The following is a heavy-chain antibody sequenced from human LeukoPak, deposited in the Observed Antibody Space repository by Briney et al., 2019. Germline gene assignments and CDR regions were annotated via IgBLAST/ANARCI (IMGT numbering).Heavy chain of an antibody. Sequence: AASVKVSCKASGDTFSNHPINWVRQAPGQGLEWLGMIIPIFNSLKYAEKFQGRLTITADKATTTAYLELSSLESDDTAVYYCAREWGYYGSTGAYHGVSWFDSWGQGTLVTVSS. D-gene: IGHD3-22*01. J-gene: IGHJ5*01. CDR3: AREWGYYGSTGAYHGVSWFDS. CDR2: IIPIFNSL. CDR1: GDTFSNHP. V-gene: IGHV1-69*06.